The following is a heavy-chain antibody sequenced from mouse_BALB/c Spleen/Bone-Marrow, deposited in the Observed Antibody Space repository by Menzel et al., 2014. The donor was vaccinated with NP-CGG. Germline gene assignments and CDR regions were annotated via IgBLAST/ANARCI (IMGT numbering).Heavy chain of an antibody. J-gene: IGHJ4*01. CDR1: GFTFNRYV. Sequence: EVQLVESGGGLVKPGGSLKLSCAATGFTFNRYVMSWVRQTPEKRLEWVASISVGGSYSYYPDSVKGRFTISRDNAKNSLYLQMSSLRSEDTAMFYCARRGYGNHGYYAIDYWGQGTSVTVSS. CDR2: ISVGGSYS. D-gene: IGHD2-1*01. CDR3: ARRGYGNHGYYAIDY. V-gene: IGHV5-9-3*01.